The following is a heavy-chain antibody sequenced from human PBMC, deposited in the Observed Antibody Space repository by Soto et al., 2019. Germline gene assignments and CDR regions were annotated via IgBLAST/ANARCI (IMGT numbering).Heavy chain of an antibody. Sequence: QVQLVQSGAEVKKPRASAKVSCKGPGYIFTTYGITWVRQAPGQGLEWMGWISAHNGNTNYAQKLQGRVTVTRDTSPSTAYMELRNLRTDDTAVNYGGRGWYGDYWGQGALVTVSS. D-gene: IGHD2-15*01. CDR2: ISAHNGNT. CDR1: GYIFTTYG. J-gene: IGHJ4*02. V-gene: IGHV1-18*01. CDR3: GRGWYGDY.